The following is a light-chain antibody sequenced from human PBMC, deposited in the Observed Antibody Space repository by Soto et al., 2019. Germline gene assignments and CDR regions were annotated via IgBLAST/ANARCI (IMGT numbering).Light chain of an antibody. CDR1: QSVSSNF. Sequence: EIVLTQSPGTLSLSPGERATLSCRASQSVSSNFLAGYQEKPGQAPRLLIDGASSRATGIPDRFSGSGSGTDFARTISRLEPEDFAVYYCRQYGRSLGFAFGGGTKVDIK. CDR3: RQYGRSLGFA. CDR2: GAS. J-gene: IGKJ4*01. V-gene: IGKV3-20*01.